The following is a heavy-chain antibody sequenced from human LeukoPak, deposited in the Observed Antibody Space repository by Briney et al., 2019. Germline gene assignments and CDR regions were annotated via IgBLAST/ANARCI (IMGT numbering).Heavy chain of an antibody. CDR3: ARDFLVDWLLSRSHFDY. CDR2: IYYSGST. CDR1: GGSISSYY. V-gene: IGHV4-59*01. D-gene: IGHD3-9*01. J-gene: IGHJ4*02. Sequence: SETLSLTCTVSGGSISSYYWSWIRQPPGKGLEWIGYIYYSGSTNYNPSLKSRVTISVAPSKNQFSLTLSSVTAADTAVYSCARDFLVDWLLSRSHFDYWGQGTLVTVSS.